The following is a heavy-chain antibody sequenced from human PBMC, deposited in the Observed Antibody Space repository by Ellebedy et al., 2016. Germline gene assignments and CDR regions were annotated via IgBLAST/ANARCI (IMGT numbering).Heavy chain of an antibody. CDR1: GFTFSSYW. J-gene: IGHJ4*02. CDR3: AREPFDS. Sequence: GESLKISCVVSGFTFSSYWMSWVRQAPGKGLEWVANIKQDGSEKSYVDSVKGRFTISRDNGKNSLYLQMNRLRAEDTALYYCAREPFDSWGQGTLVTVSS. CDR2: IKQDGSEK. V-gene: IGHV3-7*03.